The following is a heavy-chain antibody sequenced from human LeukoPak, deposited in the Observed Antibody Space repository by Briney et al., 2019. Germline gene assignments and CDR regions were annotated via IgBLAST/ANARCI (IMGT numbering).Heavy chain of an antibody. CDR1: GGSISSYY. V-gene: IGHV4-59*01. Sequence: SETLSLTCTVSGGSISSYYWSWIRQPPGKGLEWIGYIYYSGSTNYNPSLKSRVTISVDTSKNQFSLKLSSVTAADTAVYYCARGSEAAAGQNWGQGTLVTVSS. J-gene: IGHJ4*02. CDR2: IYYSGST. CDR3: ARGSEAAAGQN. D-gene: IGHD6-13*01.